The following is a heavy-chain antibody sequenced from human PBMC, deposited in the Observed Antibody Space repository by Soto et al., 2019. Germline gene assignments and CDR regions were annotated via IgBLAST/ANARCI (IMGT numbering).Heavy chain of an antibody. D-gene: IGHD6-13*01. Sequence: QVHLQESGTGLVKPSETLSLTCTVYAGSMRGYYWSWIRQSAGKGLAWIGRVYTSEITYYNPSLKCRVTFSLYTSKKQFALSLYSLTAADTVVYYWAVNIAAAGRRYYGMDISGHRNTVT. CDR3: AVNIAAAGRRYYGMDI. V-gene: IGHV4-4*07. J-gene: IGHJ6*02. CDR1: AGSMRGYY. CDR2: VYTSEIT.